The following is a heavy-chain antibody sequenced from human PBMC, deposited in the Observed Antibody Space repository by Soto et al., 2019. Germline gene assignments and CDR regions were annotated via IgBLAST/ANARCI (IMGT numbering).Heavy chain of an antibody. CDR3: AHHPYYGLAPYSFDY. Sequence: QITLKESGPTLVKPTQTLTLTCTFSGFSLSTSGVGVGWIRQPPGKALAWLAVIYWDDDKRSSSSLKSRLTITKDTYKNQVVLTMTNMDPVDTATYYCAHHPYYGLAPYSFDYWGQGILVTVSS. D-gene: IGHD3-10*01. V-gene: IGHV2-5*02. CDR2: IYWDDDK. J-gene: IGHJ4*02. CDR1: GFSLSTSGVG.